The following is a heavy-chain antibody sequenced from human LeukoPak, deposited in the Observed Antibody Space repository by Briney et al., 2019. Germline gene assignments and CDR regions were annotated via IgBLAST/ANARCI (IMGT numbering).Heavy chain of an antibody. J-gene: IGHJ4*02. CDR1: GFTFSNYA. CDR3: AREYSSGYDY. Sequence: GGSLRLSCAASGFTFSNYAMHWARQAPGKGLEWVAVISYDGSNKYYADSVKGRFTISRDNSKNALFLQMNSLRAEDTAVYYCAREYSSGYDYWGQGTLVTVSS. D-gene: IGHD3-22*01. CDR2: ISYDGSNK. V-gene: IGHV3-30-3*01.